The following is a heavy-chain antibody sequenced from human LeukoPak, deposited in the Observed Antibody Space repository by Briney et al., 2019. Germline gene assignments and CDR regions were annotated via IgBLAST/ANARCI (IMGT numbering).Heavy chain of an antibody. D-gene: IGHD4-17*01. CDR1: GYTFTRYY. Sequence: ASVKVSRKASGYTFTRYYMHWVRQAPGQGLEWMGIINPSGGSTSYAQKFQGRVTMTRDMSTSTVYMELSSLRSEDTAVYYCARDHQYGDYDGTFDYWGQGTLVTVSS. J-gene: IGHJ4*02. CDR2: INPSGGST. V-gene: IGHV1-46*01. CDR3: ARDHQYGDYDGTFDY.